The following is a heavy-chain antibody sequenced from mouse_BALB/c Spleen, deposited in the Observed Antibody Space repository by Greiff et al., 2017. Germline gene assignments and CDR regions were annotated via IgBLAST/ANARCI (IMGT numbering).Heavy chain of an antibody. V-gene: IGHV7-3*02. CDR2: IRNKANGYTT. J-gene: IGHJ3*01. CDR1: GFTFTDYY. Sequence: VQLKQSGGGLVQPGGSLRLSCATSGFTFTDYYMSWVRQPPGKALEWLGFIRNKANGYTTEYSASVKGRFTISRDNSQSILYLQMNTLRAEDSATYYCARDIRDSSGYGFAYWGQGTLVTVSA. D-gene: IGHD3-2*01. CDR3: ARDIRDSSGYGFAY.